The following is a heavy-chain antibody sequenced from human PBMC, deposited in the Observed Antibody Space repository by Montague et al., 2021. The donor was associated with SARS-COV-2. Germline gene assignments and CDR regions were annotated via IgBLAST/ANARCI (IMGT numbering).Heavy chain of an antibody. D-gene: IGHD2-21*01. CDR3: ARGVYGAYFDY. J-gene: IGHJ4*02. CDR2: IENSGRT. CDR1: GGSINPYY. V-gene: IGHV4-59*01. Sequence: SETLSLTCTVSGGSINPYYWSWVRQPPGKGLEWIAYIENSGRTEYKPSLQSRVAVSIDTSKSHFSLRLSSLTAADTAVHFCARGVYGAYFDYWGQGMLVTVSS.